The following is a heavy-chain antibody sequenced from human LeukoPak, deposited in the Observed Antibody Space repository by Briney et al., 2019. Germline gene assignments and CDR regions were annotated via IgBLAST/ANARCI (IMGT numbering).Heavy chain of an antibody. Sequence: PGRSLRLSCAASGFTFSSYAMNWVRQAPGKGLEWVSSISSTSSYIYYADSLKGRFTISRDNAKNSMYLQMNSLRAEDTAVYYCARESGSRSYYYYMDVWGKGTTVTVSS. V-gene: IGHV3-21*01. CDR3: ARESGSRSYYYYMDV. CDR1: GFTFSSYA. J-gene: IGHJ6*03. D-gene: IGHD2-2*01. CDR2: ISSTSSYI.